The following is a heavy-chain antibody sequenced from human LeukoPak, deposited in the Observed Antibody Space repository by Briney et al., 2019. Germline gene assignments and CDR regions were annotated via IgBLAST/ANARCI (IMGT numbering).Heavy chain of an antibody. V-gene: IGHV1-8*01. CDR2: MNPNSGNT. CDR1: GYTFTSYD. CDR3: ARAQPPAKDCSSTSCYARRENWFDP. Sequence: ASVKVSCKASGYTFTSYDINWVRQATGQGLEWMEWMNPNSGNTGYAQKFQGRVTMTRNTSISTAYMELSSLRSEDTAVYYCARAQPPAKDCSSTSCYARRENWFDPWGQGTLVTVSS. D-gene: IGHD2-2*01. J-gene: IGHJ5*02.